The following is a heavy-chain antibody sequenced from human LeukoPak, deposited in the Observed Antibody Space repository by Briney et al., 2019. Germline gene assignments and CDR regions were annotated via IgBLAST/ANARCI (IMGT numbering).Heavy chain of an antibody. J-gene: IGHJ5*02. CDR2: IRNDGSNK. V-gene: IGHV3-30*02. Sequence: GGSLRVSCAASGFTFSSYGMHWVRQAPGKGLEWVAFIRNDGSNKYYGDSVKGRFTISRDPSKNTVYLQMDSLRPDDTALYYCAKERFDPWGQGTLVIVSS. CDR3: AKERFDP. CDR1: GFTFSSYG.